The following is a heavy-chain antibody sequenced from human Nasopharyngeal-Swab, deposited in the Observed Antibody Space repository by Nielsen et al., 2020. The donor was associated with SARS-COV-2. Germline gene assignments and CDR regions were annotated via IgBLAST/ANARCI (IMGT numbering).Heavy chain of an antibody. Sequence: GESLKISCAASGFTFSSYGMHWVRQAPGKGLEWVAVISYDGSNKYYADSVKGRFTISRDNSKNTLYLQMNSLRAEGTAVYYCAKEGRGTYYYGSGSSPGGYWGQGTLVTVSS. D-gene: IGHD3-10*01. V-gene: IGHV3-30*18. CDR2: ISYDGSNK. CDR1: GFTFSSYG. CDR3: AKEGRGTYYYGSGSSPGGY. J-gene: IGHJ4*02.